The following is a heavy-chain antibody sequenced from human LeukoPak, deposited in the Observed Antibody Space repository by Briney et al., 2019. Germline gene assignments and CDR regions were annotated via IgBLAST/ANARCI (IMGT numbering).Heavy chain of an antibody. CDR3: ARDASFYADDY. J-gene: IGHJ4*02. D-gene: IGHD2/OR15-2a*01. CDR2: IWANGITK. V-gene: IGHV3-33*08. CDR1: GFNFSNYA. Sequence: GGSLRLSCAASGFNFSNYAMTWVRQAPGKGLEWVAVIWANGITKHYADSVKGRFTISRDNSRSTLYLQTTSLTAEDTAIYYCARDASFYADDYWGQGTQVTVSS.